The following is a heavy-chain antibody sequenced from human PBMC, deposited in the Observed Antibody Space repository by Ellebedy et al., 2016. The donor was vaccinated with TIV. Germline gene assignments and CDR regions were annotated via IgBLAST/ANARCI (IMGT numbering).Heavy chain of an antibody. CDR1: GFTFSSYA. D-gene: IGHD3-10*01. CDR3: ARGRPGSGAFDI. V-gene: IGHV4-34*01. J-gene: IGHJ3*02. Sequence: GSLRLXXAASGFTFSSYAMSWVRQPPGKGLEWIGEINHSGSTNYNPSLKSRVTISVDTSKNQFSLKLSSVTAADTAVYYCARGRPGSGAFDIWGQGTMVTVSS. CDR2: INHSGST.